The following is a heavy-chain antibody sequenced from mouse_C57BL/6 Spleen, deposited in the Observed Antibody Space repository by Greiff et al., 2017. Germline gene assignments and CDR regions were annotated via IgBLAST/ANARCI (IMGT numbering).Heavy chain of an antibody. Sequence: QVQLQQPGAELVKPGASVKLSCKASGYTFTSYWMQWVKQRPGQGLEWIGEIDPSDSYTNYNQKFKGKATLTVDTYSISAYRQRSSLTSEDSAVYCCARGGDRAYWGQGTLVTVSA. V-gene: IGHV1-50*01. CDR2: IDPSDSYT. D-gene: IGHD2-14*01. CDR1: GYTFTSYW. CDR3: ARGGDRAY. J-gene: IGHJ3*01.